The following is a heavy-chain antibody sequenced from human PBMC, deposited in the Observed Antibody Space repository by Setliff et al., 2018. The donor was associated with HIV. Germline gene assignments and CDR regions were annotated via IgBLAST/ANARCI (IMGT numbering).Heavy chain of an antibody. V-gene: IGHV1-69*02. Sequence: KVSCKASGGTFSYYTFTWVRQATGQGLEWLGRIIPLLGVPDYAQQFQGRVTFTADRSTSTAYMELSSLRSEDTAVYYCARVNSDAFDVWGQGTKVTVSS. J-gene: IGHJ3*01. CDR3: ARVNSDAFDV. CDR2: IIPLLGVP. CDR1: GGTFSYYT.